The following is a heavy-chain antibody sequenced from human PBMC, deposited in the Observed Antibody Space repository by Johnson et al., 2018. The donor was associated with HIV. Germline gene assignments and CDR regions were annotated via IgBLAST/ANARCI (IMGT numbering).Heavy chain of an antibody. CDR1: GFTFSSYA. CDR3: AKDKDAFDI. J-gene: IGHJ3*02. CDR2: IYSGGST. V-gene: IGHV3-NL1*01. Sequence: QVQLVESGGGLVQPGRSLRLSCAASGFTFSSYAMHWVRQAPGKGLEWVAVIYSGGSTYYTVSVKGRFTISRDNSKNTLYMQMNSLSAEDTAVYYCAKDKDAFDIWGQGTMVTVSS.